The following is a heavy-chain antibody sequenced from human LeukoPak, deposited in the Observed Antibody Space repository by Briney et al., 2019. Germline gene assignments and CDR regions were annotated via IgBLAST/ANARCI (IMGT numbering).Heavy chain of an antibody. Sequence: PGGSLRLSCAASGFTFSGYWMSWVRQAPGKGLEWVANIKQDGSEKYFVDSVGGRFTISRDNAKNSLYLEMNSLRAEDTAVYYCARDKAVGPTLLGYWGQGTLVTVSS. D-gene: IGHD1-26*01. CDR2: IKQDGSEK. CDR3: ARDKAVGPTLLGY. CDR1: GFTFSGYW. V-gene: IGHV3-7*01. J-gene: IGHJ4*02.